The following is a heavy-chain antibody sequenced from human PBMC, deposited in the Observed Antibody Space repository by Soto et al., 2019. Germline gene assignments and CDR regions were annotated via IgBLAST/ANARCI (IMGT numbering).Heavy chain of an antibody. J-gene: IGHJ5*02. CDR1: GGSINSSDSY. D-gene: IGHD3-16*01. CDR3: AREGPTLS. V-gene: IGHV4-30-4*01. CDR2: IYFSGSA. Sequence: QVQLQESGPGLVKPSQTLSLTCTISGGSINSSDSYWSWVRQPPGKGLEWIGYIYFSGSAHYNPSLKSRATISVDTSKNQSSLRLNSVTAADTAVFYCAREGPTLSWGQGTLVTVSS.